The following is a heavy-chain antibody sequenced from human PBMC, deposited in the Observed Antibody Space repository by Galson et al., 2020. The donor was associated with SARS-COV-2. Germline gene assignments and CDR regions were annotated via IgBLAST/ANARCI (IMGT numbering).Heavy chain of an antibody. CDR3: ARIHPGMAALREGYYFDY. J-gene: IGHJ4*02. Sequence: ESGPTLVKPTQTLTLTCTFSGFSLSTSGMCVSWIRQPPGKALEWLARIDWDDDKYYSTSLKTRLTISKDTSKNQVVLTMTNMDPVDTATYYCARIHPGMAALREGYYFDYWGQGTLVTVSS. CDR2: IDWDDDK. CDR1: GFSLSTSGMC. D-gene: IGHD6-13*01. V-gene: IGHV2-70*11.